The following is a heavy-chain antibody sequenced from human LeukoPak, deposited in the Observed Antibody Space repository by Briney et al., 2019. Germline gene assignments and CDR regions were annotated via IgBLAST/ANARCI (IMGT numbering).Heavy chain of an antibody. V-gene: IGHV4-59*08. CDR3: ARVEYQYGYFQH. J-gene: IGHJ1*01. D-gene: IGHD2-2*01. CDR2: IYYSGST. Sequence: SETLSLACTVSGGSISSYYWSWIRQPPGKGLEWIGYIYYSGSTNYNPSLKSRVTISVDTSKNQFSLKLSSVTAADTAVYYCARVEYQYGYFQHWGQGTLVTVSS. CDR1: GGSISSYY.